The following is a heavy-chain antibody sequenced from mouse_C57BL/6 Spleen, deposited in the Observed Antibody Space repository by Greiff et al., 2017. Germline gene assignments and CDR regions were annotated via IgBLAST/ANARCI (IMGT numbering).Heavy chain of an antibody. CDR3: ARNYYGIYYFDY. CDR2: IYPGDGDT. D-gene: IGHD1-1*01. CDR1: GYAFSSSW. V-gene: IGHV1-82*01. J-gene: IGHJ2*01. Sequence: QVQLKESGPELVKPGASVKISCKASGYAFSSSWMNWVKQRPGKGLEWIGRIYPGDGDTNYNGKFKGKATLTADKSSSTAYMQLSGLTSEDSAVYFCARNYYGIYYFDYWGQGTTLTVSS.